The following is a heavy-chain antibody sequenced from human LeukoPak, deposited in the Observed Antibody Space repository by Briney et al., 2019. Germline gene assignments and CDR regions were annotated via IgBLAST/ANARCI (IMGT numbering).Heavy chain of an antibody. D-gene: IGHD2-15*01. Sequence: GGSLRLSCAASGFSFSLYSMHWVRQAPGKGLEWVAVISYDGSNKYYADSAEGRFIISRDNSKNTLFLQMNSLRAEDTAVYYCASLGVKGIGLDYWGQGTLVTVSS. J-gene: IGHJ4*02. CDR3: ASLGVKGIGLDY. CDR1: GFSFSLYS. CDR2: ISYDGSNK. V-gene: IGHV3-30*04.